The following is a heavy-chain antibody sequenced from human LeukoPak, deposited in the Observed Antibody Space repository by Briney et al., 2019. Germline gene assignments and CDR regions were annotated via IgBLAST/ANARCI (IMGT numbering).Heavy chain of an antibody. J-gene: IGHJ4*02. D-gene: IGHD3-22*01. CDR1: GFTFSSYE. Sequence: GGSLRLSCAASGFTFSSYEMNWVRQAPGKGLEWVSYISSSGSTIYYADSVKGRFTISRDNAKNSLYLQMNSLRAEDTAVYYCARVSPGRYFDSSGYFSFFDYWGQGTLVTVSS. CDR2: ISSSGSTI. V-gene: IGHV3-48*03. CDR3: ARVSPGRYFDSSGYFSFFDY.